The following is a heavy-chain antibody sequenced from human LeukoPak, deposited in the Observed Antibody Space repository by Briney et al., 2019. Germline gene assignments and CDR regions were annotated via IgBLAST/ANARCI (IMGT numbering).Heavy chain of an antibody. D-gene: IGHD3-22*01. CDR1: GYTFTGYY. CDR2: INPNSGGT. J-gene: IGHJ4*02. V-gene: IGHV1-2*06. Sequence: ASVKVSXKASGYTFTGYYMHWVRQAPGQGLEWMGRINPNSGGTNYAQKFQGRVTMTRDTSISTAYMELSRLRSDDTAVYYCARSLGDSSGYLAFDYWGQGTLVTVSS. CDR3: ARSLGDSSGYLAFDY.